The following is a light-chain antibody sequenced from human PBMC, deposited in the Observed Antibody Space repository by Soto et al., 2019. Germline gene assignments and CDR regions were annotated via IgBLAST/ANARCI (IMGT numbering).Light chain of an antibody. CDR2: DVS. CDR3: QQFNSYPLT. J-gene: IGKJ5*01. Sequence: AIQVTQSPSSLSASVGDRVTMTCRASQDIRGALAWYQQKSGKPPNLLIYDVSTLEGGVPSRFSGSGSGTEFPLTISSLQPEDFGTYYCQQFNSYPLTFGHGTRLEIK. CDR1: QDIRGA. V-gene: IGKV1-13*02.